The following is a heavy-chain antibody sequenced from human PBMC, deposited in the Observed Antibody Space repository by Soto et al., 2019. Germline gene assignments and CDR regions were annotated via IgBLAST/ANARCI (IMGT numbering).Heavy chain of an antibody. D-gene: IGHD1-1*01. CDR1: GGSISSYY. J-gene: IGHJ5*02. Sequence: QVQLQESGPGLVKPSETLPLTCTVSGGSISSYYWSWIRQPPGKGLEWIGYVSYTGSTYYNPSLQSRVIISLGTSMNRFSLKVASVTAADTAVYYCARLSVDLNDYWSLDPWGQGTLVTVSS. CDR3: ARLSVDLNDYWSLDP. CDR2: VSYTGST. V-gene: IGHV4-59*13.